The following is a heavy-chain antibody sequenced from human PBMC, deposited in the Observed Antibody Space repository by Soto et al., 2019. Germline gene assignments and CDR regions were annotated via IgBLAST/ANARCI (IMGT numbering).Heavy chain of an antibody. CDR2: ISSSSSYI. CDR3: AREEGSSRYYGAFDI. CDR1: GFTFSSYS. D-gene: IGHD6-13*01. Sequence: GSLRLSCAASGFTFSSYSMNWVRQAPGKGLEWVSSISSSSSYIYYADSVKGRFTISRDNAKNSLYLQMNSLRAEDTAVYYCAREEGSSRYYGAFDIWGQGTMVTVSS. J-gene: IGHJ3*02. V-gene: IGHV3-21*01.